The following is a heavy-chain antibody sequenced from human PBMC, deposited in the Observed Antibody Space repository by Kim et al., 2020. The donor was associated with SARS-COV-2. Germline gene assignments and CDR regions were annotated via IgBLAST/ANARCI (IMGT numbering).Heavy chain of an antibody. D-gene: IGHD3-3*01. CDR2: IWYDGSNK. CDR3: ARGGGFWSGYDAFDI. Sequence: GGSLRLSCAASGFTFSSYGMHWVRQAPGKGLEWVAVIWYDGSNKYYADSVKGRFTISRDNSKNTLYLQMNSLRAEDTAVYYCARGGGFWSGYDAFDIWGQGTMVTVSS. CDR1: GFTFSSYG. J-gene: IGHJ3*02. V-gene: IGHV3-33*08.